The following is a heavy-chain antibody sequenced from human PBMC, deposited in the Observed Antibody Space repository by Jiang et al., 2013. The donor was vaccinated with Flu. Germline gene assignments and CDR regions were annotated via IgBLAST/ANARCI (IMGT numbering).Heavy chain of an antibody. J-gene: IGHJ5*02. D-gene: IGHD3-10*01. Sequence: KGLEWIGETDESGNTNYNPSLQSRVTISVDTSKNQFSLKLRSVTAADTAVYYCARQVGDTMVRGVIRDWFDPWGQGTPVTVSS. CDR2: TDESGNT. CDR3: ARQVGDTMVRGVIRDWFDP. V-gene: IGHV4-39*01.